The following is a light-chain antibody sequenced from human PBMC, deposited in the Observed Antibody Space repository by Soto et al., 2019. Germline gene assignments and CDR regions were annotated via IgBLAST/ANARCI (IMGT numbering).Light chain of an antibody. CDR3: QHYGSLPPYN. J-gene: IGKJ2*01. Sequence: EIVLTQSPGTLPLSPGERATLSCRASQSVSSSYVAWYQQKPGQAPRLLIYGASSRATGIPDRFSGSGSGTDFTLTIRRLEPEDFAVYYCQHYGSLPPYNFGRGTKVDIK. CDR1: QSVSSSY. CDR2: GAS. V-gene: IGKV3-20*01.